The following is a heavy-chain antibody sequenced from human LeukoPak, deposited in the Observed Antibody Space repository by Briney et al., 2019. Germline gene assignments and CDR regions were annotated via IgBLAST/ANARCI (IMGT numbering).Heavy chain of an antibody. CDR1: SESFTAYY. J-gene: IGHJ5*02. CDR3: ARRAGSGWSINWFDP. CDR2: IHYSGST. Sequence: SETLSLTCAASSESFTAYYWSWIRQPPGKGLEWIGKIHYSGSTNYNPSLKSRVTISVDTSKNQFSLKLSSVTAADTAVYYCARRAGSGWSINWFDPWGQGTLITVSS. V-gene: IGHV4-59*08. D-gene: IGHD6-19*01.